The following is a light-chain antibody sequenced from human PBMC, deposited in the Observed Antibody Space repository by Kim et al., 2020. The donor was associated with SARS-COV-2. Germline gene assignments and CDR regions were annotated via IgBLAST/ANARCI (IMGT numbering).Light chain of an antibody. CDR3: QQYGSSPWT. V-gene: IGKV3-11*01. Sequence: EIVLTQSPATLSLSPGERATLSCRASQSVSSYLAWYQQKPGQAPRLLIYDASNRATDIPARFSGSGSGTDFTLTISSLEPEDFAVYYCQQYGSSPWTFGQGTKVDIK. CDR1: QSVSSY. J-gene: IGKJ1*01. CDR2: DAS.